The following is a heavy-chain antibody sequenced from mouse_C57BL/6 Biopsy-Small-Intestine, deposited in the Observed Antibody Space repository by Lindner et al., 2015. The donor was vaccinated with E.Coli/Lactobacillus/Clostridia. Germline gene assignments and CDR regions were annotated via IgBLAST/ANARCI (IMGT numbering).Heavy chain of an antibody. Sequence: VQLQESGAELVRPGASVKLSCTASGFNIKDDFIHWVKQRPEQGLEWIGKIDPENGDTECAPKFQGKVTMTADTSSNTAYLQLSSLTSEDSAVYYCTRYYFGFDYWGQGTTLTVSS. D-gene: IGHD1-1*01. CDR3: TRYYFGFDY. J-gene: IGHJ2*01. V-gene: IGHV14-1*01. CDR2: IDPENGDT. CDR1: GFNIKDDF.